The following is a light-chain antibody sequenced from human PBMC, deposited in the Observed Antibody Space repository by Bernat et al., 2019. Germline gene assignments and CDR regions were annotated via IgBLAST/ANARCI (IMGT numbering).Light chain of an antibody. Sequence: DIQMTQSPSTLSASVGDRVTITCRASQSISGWLAWYQQKPGKAPKLLIYKASSLESGVPSRFSGSGSGTEFTLTISSLQPDDFATYYCQQSYSTPRTFGQGTKVEI. J-gene: IGKJ2*01. CDR3: QQSYSTPRT. V-gene: IGKV1-5*03. CDR1: QSISGW. CDR2: KAS.